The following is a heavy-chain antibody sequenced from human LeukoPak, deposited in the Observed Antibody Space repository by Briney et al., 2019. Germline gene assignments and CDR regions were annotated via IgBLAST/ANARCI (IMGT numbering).Heavy chain of an antibody. V-gene: IGHV3-9*01. CDR3: AKDTPVDD. J-gene: IGHJ4*02. CDR1: GFTFDDYA. CDR2: ISWNSGSI. Sequence: PGRSLRLSCAASGFTFDDYAMHWVRQAPGKGLEWVSGISWNSGSIGYADSVKGRFTISRDNAKNSLYLQMNSLRAEDTALYYCAKDTPVDDWGQGILVTVSS.